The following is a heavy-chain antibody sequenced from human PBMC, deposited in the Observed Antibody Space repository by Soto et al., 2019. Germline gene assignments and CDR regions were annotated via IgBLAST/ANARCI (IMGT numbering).Heavy chain of an antibody. D-gene: IGHD2-8*02. V-gene: IGHV1-69*01. CDR1: AGTFSSYA. J-gene: IGHJ6*02. Sequence: SVKVSCKASAGTFSSYAVSWVRRPPGEGLEWMGGIIPIFGTANYAQKFQGRVTITADESTSTVYMELSSLTSEVTSVYYCSCSWSCYYYYGMAFWARGASVPGSS. CDR2: IIPIFGTA. CDR3: SCSWSCYYYYGMAF.